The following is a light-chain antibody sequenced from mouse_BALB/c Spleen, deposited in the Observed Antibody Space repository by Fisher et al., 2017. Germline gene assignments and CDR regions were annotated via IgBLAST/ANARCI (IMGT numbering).Light chain of an antibody. Sequence: IVLTQSPAIMSASPGEKVTMTCSASSSVSYMHWYQQKSGTSPKRWIYDTSKLASGVPARFSGSGSGTSYSLTISSMEAEDAATYYCQQWSSYPPIRVTFGSGTKLEIK. CDR2: DTS. CDR3: QQWSSYPPIRVT. CDR1: SSVSY. J-gene: IGKJ4*01. V-gene: IGKV4-59*01.